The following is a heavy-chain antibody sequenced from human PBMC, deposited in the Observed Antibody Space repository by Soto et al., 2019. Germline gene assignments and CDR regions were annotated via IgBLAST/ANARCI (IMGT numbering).Heavy chain of an antibody. CDR3: AKGDNLGPKTGYAFDP. CDR2: AYFRSKWYN. J-gene: IGHJ5*02. V-gene: IGHV6-1*01. CDR1: GDSVSSNTAS. Sequence: SQTLSLTCAISGDSVSSNTASWNWIRQSPSRGLEWLGRAYFRSKWYNDYAVSVKSRIIINPDTSNNQFSLQLNSVTPEDAAVYFCAKGDNLGPKTGYAFDPWGQGIMVTVSS. D-gene: IGHD5-12*01.